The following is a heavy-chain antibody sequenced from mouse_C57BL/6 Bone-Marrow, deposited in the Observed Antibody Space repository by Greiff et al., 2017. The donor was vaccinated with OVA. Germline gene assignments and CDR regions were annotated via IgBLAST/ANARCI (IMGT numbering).Heavy chain of an antibody. D-gene: IGHD2-4*01. CDR2: IWRGGST. V-gene: IGHV2-5*01. CDR1: GFSLTSYG. J-gene: IGHJ2*01. Sequence: QVQLQQSGPGLVQPSQSLSITCTVSGFSLTSYGVHWVRQSPGKGLEWLGVIWRGGSTDYNAAFMSRLSITKDNSKSQVFFKMNSLQADDTAIYYCAICYYDPEVGYFDYWGQGTTLTVSS. CDR3: AICYYDPEVGYFDY.